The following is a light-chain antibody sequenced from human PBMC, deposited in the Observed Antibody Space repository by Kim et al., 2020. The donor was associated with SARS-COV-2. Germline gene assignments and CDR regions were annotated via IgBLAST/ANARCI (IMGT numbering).Light chain of an antibody. CDR1: SSDVGGYNY. V-gene: IGLV2-11*01. Sequence: GQSVTITCTGTSSDVGGYNYVSWYQQHPGKAPKLLIYDVTKRPSGVPDRFSGSKSGSTASLTLSGLQAEDEAEYYCCSYTGSSTRVFGGGTQLTVL. CDR2: DVT. J-gene: IGLJ2*01. CDR3: CSYTGSSTRV.